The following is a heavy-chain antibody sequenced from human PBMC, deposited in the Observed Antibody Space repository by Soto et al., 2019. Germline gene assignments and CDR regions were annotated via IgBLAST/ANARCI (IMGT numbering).Heavy chain of an antibody. J-gene: IGHJ5*02. Sequence: PGGSLRLSCAASGFTFSSYAMSWVRQAPGKGLEWVSAISGSGGSTYYADSVKGRFTISRDNSKNTLYLQMNSLRAEDTAVYYCAKESDIVVVPAAIENWFDPWGQGTLVTVSS. CDR3: AKESDIVVVPAAIENWFDP. CDR1: GFTFSSYA. D-gene: IGHD2-2*01. CDR2: ISGSGGST. V-gene: IGHV3-23*01.